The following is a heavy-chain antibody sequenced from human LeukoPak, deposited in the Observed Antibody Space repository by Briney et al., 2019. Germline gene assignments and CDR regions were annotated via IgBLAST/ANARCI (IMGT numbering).Heavy chain of an antibody. CDR3: ARGTLYDYDSSGYWGYFDY. J-gene: IGHJ4*02. Sequence: SETLSLTCTVSGGSISSYSWSWIRQPPGKGLEWIGYIYYSGGTAYHASLTSRVAISAAATTNQFSLKLSSVTGADTAVYYCARGTLYDYDSSGYWGYFDYWGQGTLVTVSS. CDR2: IYYSGGT. CDR1: GGSISSYS. D-gene: IGHD3-22*01. V-gene: IGHV4-59*01.